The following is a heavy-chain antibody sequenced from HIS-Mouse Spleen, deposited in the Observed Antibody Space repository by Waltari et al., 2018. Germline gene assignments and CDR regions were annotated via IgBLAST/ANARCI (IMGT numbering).Heavy chain of an antibody. CDR3: AREIPYSSSWYDWYFDL. CDR2: IYYSGST. Sequence: QLQLQESGPGLVKPSETLSLTCTVSGGSISSSSYYWCWIRQPPGKGRGWIGSIYYSGSTYDNPSLKSRVTISVDPSKNQFSLKLSSVTAADTAVYYCAREIPYSSSWYDWYFDLWGRGTLVTVSS. D-gene: IGHD6-13*01. J-gene: IGHJ2*01. V-gene: IGHV4-39*07. CDR1: GGSISSSSYY.